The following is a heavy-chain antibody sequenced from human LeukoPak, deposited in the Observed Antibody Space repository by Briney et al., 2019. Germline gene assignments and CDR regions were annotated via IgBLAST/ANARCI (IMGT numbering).Heavy chain of an antibody. V-gene: IGHV3-43*02. J-gene: IGHJ4*02. D-gene: IGHD5/OR15-5a*01. CDR2: ISGDGGRT. CDR1: GFIFSDYN. CDR3: AKDVSGSIDS. Sequence: GGFLRLSCAASGFIFSDYNMRWVRQVPGKGLEWVSIISGDGGRTSYADSVKGRVTISRDNSKNSLYLQMNSLRTEDTAFYYCAKDVSGSIDSWGQGTLVTVSS.